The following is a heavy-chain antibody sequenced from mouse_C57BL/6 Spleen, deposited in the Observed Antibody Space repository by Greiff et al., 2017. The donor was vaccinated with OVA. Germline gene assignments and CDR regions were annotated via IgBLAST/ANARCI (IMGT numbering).Heavy chain of an antibody. CDR1: GYTFTSYW. D-gene: IGHD1-1*01. CDR2: IDPSDSYT. Sequence: QVQLQQPGAELVKPGASVKLSCKASGYTFTSYWMQWVQQRPGQGLEWIGEIDPSDSYTNYNQTFKGKATLTVDTSSSTADMQLSSLTSEDAAVYYWAPLLRYFDVWGTGTTVTVSS. J-gene: IGHJ1*03. V-gene: IGHV1-50*01. CDR3: APLLRYFDV.